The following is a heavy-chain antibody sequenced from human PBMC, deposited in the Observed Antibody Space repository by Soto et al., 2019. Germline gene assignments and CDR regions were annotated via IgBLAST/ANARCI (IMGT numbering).Heavy chain of an antibody. J-gene: IGHJ4*02. CDR2: IYYSGST. CDR3: ARLCEGKRGGSCYPDY. D-gene: IGHD2-15*01. V-gene: IGHV4-39*01. Sequence: QLQLQESGPGLVKPSETLSLTCTVSGGSISSSSYYWGWIRQPPGKGLESIGSIYYSGSTYYNPSLKSRVTISVDTSKNQFSLKLSSVTAADTAVYYCARLCEGKRGGSCYPDYWGQGTLVTVSS. CDR1: GGSISSSSYY.